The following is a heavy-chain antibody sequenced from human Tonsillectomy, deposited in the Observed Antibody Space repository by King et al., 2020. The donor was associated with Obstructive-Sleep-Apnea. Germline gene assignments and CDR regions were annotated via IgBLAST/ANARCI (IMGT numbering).Heavy chain of an antibody. V-gene: IGHV3-23*04. CDR3: AKNGGGSGYDNEYFQR. CDR1: GFTFSSYA. CDR2: ISGSGGST. D-gene: IGHD5-12*01. Sequence: EVQLVESGGGLVQPGGSLRLSCAASGFTFSSYAMSWVRQAPGKGLEWVSAISGSGGSTYYADSVKGRFTISRDNSKNTLYLQMNSLRAEDTAVYYCAKNGGGSGYDNEYFQRWGQGTLVTVSS. J-gene: IGHJ1*01.